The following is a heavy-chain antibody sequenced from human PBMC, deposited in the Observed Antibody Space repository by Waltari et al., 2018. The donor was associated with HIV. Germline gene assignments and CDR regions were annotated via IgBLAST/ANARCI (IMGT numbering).Heavy chain of an antibody. J-gene: IGHJ4*02. Sequence: QVQLVQSGAEVKKPGASVKVSCKASGYTFTSYDINWVRQATGQGLEWLGWMKPKSGNTGYAQRFQGIVTMTRNTSISTAYMGLGSLRSEDTAVYFCARGPQDYPKYYFDYWGQGTLVTVSS. V-gene: IGHV1-8*01. CDR2: MKPKSGNT. D-gene: IGHD4-17*01. CDR3: ARGPQDYPKYYFDY. CDR1: GYTFTSYD.